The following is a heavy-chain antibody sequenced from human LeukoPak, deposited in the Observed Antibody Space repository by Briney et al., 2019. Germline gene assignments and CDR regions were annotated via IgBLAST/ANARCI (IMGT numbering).Heavy chain of an antibody. D-gene: IGHD2-2*01. CDR2: INSDGSST. Sequence: PGGSLRLSCAASGFTFSSYWMHWVRQAPGKGLVWVSRINSDGSSTSYADSVKGRFTISRDNAKNTLYLQMNGLRAEDTALFYCAKAVVVVPAATPFDYWGLGTLVTVSS. V-gene: IGHV3-74*01. CDR1: GFTFSSYW. CDR3: AKAVVVVPAATPFDY. J-gene: IGHJ4*02.